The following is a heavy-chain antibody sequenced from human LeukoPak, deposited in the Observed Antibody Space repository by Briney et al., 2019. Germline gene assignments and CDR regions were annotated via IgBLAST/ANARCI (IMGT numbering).Heavy chain of an antibody. Sequence: PGGSLRLSCAASGFTFSSYSMNWVRQAPGKGLEWVSSISSSSSYIYYADSVEGRFTISRDNAKNSLYLQMNSLRAEDTAVYYCARVKDIVVVPAARSNGVFGYWGQGTLVTVSS. V-gene: IGHV3-21*01. CDR2: ISSSSSYI. CDR1: GFTFSSYS. D-gene: IGHD2-2*01. J-gene: IGHJ4*02. CDR3: ARVKDIVVVPAARSNGVFGY.